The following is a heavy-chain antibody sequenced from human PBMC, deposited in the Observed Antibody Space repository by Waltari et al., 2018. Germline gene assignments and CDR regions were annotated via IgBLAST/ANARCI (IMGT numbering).Heavy chain of an antibody. Sequence: EVKLVASGGGLVQPGGSLRLSGVASGFTFSIHWMSWVRQAPGKGLEWVANIKEDGSEKYYVDSVKGRFTVSRDNAKNSLYIQMNSLRAEDTAVYYCGRFTRGRNSDYWGPGTLLTVSS. CDR2: IKEDGSEK. D-gene: IGHD1-26*01. CDR1: GFTFSIHW. CDR3: GRFTRGRNSDY. V-gene: IGHV3-7*01. J-gene: IGHJ4*02.